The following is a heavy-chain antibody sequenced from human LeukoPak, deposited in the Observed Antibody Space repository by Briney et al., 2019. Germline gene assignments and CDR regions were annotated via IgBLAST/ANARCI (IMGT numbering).Heavy chain of an antibody. V-gene: IGHV1-2*02. Sequence: ASVKVSCKASGYTFTDYYIHWARQAPGQGLEWMGWINPNSGATTYAQMFQGRVTMTRDTSISTAYMELSRLRSDDTAVYYCARDTGSWNGYVDYWGQGTLVSVSS. CDR1: GYTFTDYY. D-gene: IGHD3-3*01. CDR3: ARDTGSWNGYVDY. CDR2: INPNSGAT. J-gene: IGHJ4*02.